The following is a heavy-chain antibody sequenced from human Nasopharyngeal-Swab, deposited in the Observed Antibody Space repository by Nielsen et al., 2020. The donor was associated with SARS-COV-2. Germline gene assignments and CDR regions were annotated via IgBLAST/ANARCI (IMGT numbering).Heavy chain of an antibody. J-gene: IGHJ4*02. CDR3: ARDERSYLDY. CDR1: GFTFSSYS. CDR2: ISSSSSTI. V-gene: IGHV3-48*02. Sequence: GESLKISCAASGFTFSSYSMNWVRQAPGKGLEWVSYISSSSSTIYYADSVKGRFTISRDNAKNSLYLQMNSLRDEDTAVYYCARDERSYLDYWGQGTLVTVSP.